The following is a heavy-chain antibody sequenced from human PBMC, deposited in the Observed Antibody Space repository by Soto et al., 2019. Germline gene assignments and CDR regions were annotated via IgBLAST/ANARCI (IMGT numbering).Heavy chain of an antibody. CDR1: GGSISSGGYY. J-gene: IGHJ6*02. D-gene: IGHD1-26*01. CDR3: ARHNSDYYYGMDV. V-gene: IGHV4-31*03. Sequence: LSLTCTVSGGSISSGGYYWSWIRQHPGKGLEWIGYIYYSGSTYYNPSLKSRVTISVDTSKNQFSLKLSSVTAADTAVYYCARHNSDYYYGMDVWGQGTTVTVSS. CDR2: IYYSGST.